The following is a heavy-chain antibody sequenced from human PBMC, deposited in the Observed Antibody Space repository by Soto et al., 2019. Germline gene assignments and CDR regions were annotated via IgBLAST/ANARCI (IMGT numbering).Heavy chain of an antibody. Sequence: GGSLRLSCAASGFTFSSYSMNWVRQAPGKGLEWVSSISSSSSYIYYADSVKGRFTISRDNAMNSLYLQMNSLRAEDTAVYYCAREGYSYGSYYFDYWGQGTLVTVSS. D-gene: IGHD5-18*01. CDR3: AREGYSYGSYYFDY. V-gene: IGHV3-21*01. CDR1: GFTFSSYS. CDR2: ISSSSSYI. J-gene: IGHJ4*02.